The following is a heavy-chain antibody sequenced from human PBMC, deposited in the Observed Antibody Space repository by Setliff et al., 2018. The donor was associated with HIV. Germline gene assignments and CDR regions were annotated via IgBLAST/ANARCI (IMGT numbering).Heavy chain of an antibody. J-gene: IGHJ3*01. V-gene: IGHV1-69*10. CDR2: IIPILGIA. D-gene: IGHD3-22*01. CDR1: GGTFSSYG. CDR3: ARDQAYYYDNSTYYPDAFDL. Sequence: ASVKVSCKASGGTFSSYGINWVRQAPGQGLEWMGGIIPILGIANYAQKFQGRVTINADKSTSTAYMELSSLRSEDTAVYYCARDQAYYYDNSTYYPDAFDLWGQGTMVTVSS.